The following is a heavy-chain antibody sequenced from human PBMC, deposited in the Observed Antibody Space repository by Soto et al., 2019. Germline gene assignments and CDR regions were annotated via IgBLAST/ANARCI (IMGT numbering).Heavy chain of an antibody. Sequence: QVQLVQSGAEEKKPGASVKVSCKASGYTFTGYAMHWVRQAPGQRLEWMGWINAGNGNTKYSQKFQGRFTITRDTTASTANMELSSLRSEDTAVYYCARAVAVPADFDYWGRGTLATVSS. V-gene: IGHV1-3*05. J-gene: IGHJ4*02. D-gene: IGHD6-19*01. CDR1: GYTFTGYA. CDR3: ARAVAVPADFDY. CDR2: INAGNGNT.